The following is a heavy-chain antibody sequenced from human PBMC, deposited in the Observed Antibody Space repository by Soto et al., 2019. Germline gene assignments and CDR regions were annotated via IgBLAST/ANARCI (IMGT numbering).Heavy chain of an antibody. CDR3: ARNDNHYLYSITV. Sequence: SETLSLTCSVSGGSVSIGTYFWHWIRQPPGERLEWIGCIYYNGSTYYNPSLNSRVTISADTSKNQFSLRLSSVTAADTAVYYCARNDNHYLYSITVWGRGATGTVSS. CDR1: GGSVSIGTYF. J-gene: IGHJ6*02. D-gene: IGHD1-20*01. CDR2: IYYNGST. V-gene: IGHV4-61*01.